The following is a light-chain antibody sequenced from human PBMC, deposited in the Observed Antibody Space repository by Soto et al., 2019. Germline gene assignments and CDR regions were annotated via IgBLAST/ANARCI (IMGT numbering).Light chain of an antibody. CDR1: QSISSW. Sequence: DIQMTQSPSTLSASVGDRVTITCRASQSISSWLAWYQQKQGKAPKLLIYGASSLESGVPSRFSGSGSVTEFTLTIDSLQPDDFATYYCQQYSSSSPTFGQGTKLEIK. V-gene: IGKV1-5*01. J-gene: IGKJ2*01. CDR2: GAS. CDR3: QQYSSSSPT.